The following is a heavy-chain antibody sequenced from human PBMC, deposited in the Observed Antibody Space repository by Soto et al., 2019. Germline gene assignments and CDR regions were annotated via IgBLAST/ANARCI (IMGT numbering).Heavy chain of an antibody. CDR1: GGSFSGYY. CDR2: INHSGST. D-gene: IGHD2-8*01. J-gene: IGHJ4*02. Sequence: PSETLSLTCAVYGGSFSGYYWSWIRQPPGKGLEWIGEINHSGSTNYNPSLKSRVTISVDTSKNQFSLKLSSVTAADTAVYYCARTPTMVCTNGVCYKGTVQYYFDYWGQGTLVTVSS. CDR3: ARTPTMVCTNGVCYKGTVQYYFDY. V-gene: IGHV4-34*01.